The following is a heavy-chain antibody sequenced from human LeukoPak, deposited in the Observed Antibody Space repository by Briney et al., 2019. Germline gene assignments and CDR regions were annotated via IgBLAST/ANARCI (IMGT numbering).Heavy chain of an antibody. CDR1: GYTFTSYG. J-gene: IGHJ4*02. CDR2: ISAYNGNT. CDR3: ARDLLVAGTFDY. V-gene: IGHV1-18*01. D-gene: IGHD6-19*01. Sequence: ASVKVSCKASGYTFTSYGISWVRQAPGQGLEWMGWISAYNGNTNYAQKLQGRVTMTTDTSTSTAYMELRSLRSDNTAVYYCARDLLVAGTFDYWGQGTLVTVSS.